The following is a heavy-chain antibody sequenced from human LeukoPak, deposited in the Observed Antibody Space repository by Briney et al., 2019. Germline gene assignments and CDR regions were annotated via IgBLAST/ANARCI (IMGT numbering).Heavy chain of an antibody. D-gene: IGHD3-10*01. Sequence: GESLKISCKGSGYSFTNYRVGWVRQMPGKGLEWMGIIYPGDSDTRYNPSFQGQVTISADKSISTAYLQWSNLKASDTAIYYCAKQRLRGVSFFDDWGQGTLVTVSS. CDR2: IYPGDSDT. CDR3: AKQRLRGVSFFDD. J-gene: IGHJ4*02. V-gene: IGHV5-51*01. CDR1: GYSFTNYR.